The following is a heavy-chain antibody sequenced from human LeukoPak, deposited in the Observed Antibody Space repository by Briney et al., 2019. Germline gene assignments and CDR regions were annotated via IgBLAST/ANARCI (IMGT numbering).Heavy chain of an antibody. Sequence: PSETLSLTCTVPGGTIGSFYWSWVRQSAGKGLEWIGHIYPSGSTNYNPSLKSRVTMSVDTSKNQFSLKLSSVTAADTAVYYCARGGRRGWFDPWGQGTLVTVSS. CDR2: IYPSGST. CDR3: ARGGRRGWFDP. CDR1: GGTIGSFY. V-gene: IGHV4-4*07. J-gene: IGHJ5*02.